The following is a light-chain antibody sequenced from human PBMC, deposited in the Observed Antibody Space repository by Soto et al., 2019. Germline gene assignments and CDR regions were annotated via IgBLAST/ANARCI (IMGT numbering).Light chain of an antibody. V-gene: IGLV1-51*01. CDR1: SSNIGINY. CDR3: GTWDSSLSVYV. J-gene: IGLJ1*01. Sequence: QSVLTQPPSVSAAPGQKITISCSGSSSNIGINYVSWFQHLPGTAPKLLMYDNNKRPSAIPDRFSGSKSGTSATLGITGLQTGDEADYYCGTWDSSLSVYVFGTGTKLTVL. CDR2: DNN.